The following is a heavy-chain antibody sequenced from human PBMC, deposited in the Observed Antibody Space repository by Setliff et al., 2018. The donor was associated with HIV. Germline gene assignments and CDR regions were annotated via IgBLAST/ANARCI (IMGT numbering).Heavy chain of an antibody. D-gene: IGHD6-19*01. CDR3: AKNLYRSPWSPLDY. J-gene: IGHJ4*02. CDR1: GFTFSFYG. CDR2: IRYDDSYK. Sequence: GGSLRLSCAASGFTFSFYGMHWVRQAPGKGLEWVAFIRYDDSYKFYADSVKGRFTISRDNSKNTLYLQMNSLRADDTAVYYCAKNLYRSPWSPLDYWGQGTLVTAPQ. V-gene: IGHV3-30*02.